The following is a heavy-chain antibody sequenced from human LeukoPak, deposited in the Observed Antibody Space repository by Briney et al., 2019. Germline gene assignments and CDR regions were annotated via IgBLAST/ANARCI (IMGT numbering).Heavy chain of an antibody. CDR1: GFTFSSYS. D-gene: IGHD6-13*01. J-gene: IGHJ4*02. Sequence: GGSLRLSCAASGFTFSSYSMNWVRQAPGKGLEWVSSISSSSSYIYYADSVKGRFTISRDNAKNSLYLQMNSLRAEDTAVYYCASLRPIAAAERGYWGQGTLVTVSS. CDR2: ISSSSSYI. V-gene: IGHV3-21*01. CDR3: ASLRPIAAAERGY.